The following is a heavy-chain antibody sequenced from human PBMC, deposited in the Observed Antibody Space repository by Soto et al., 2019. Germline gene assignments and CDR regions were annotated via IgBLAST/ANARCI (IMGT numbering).Heavy chain of an antibody. CDR3: ARVGDFYYDSSGSNNWFDP. CDR2: IYYSGST. J-gene: IGHJ5*02. CDR1: GGSISSYY. D-gene: IGHD3-22*01. V-gene: IGHV4-59*01. Sequence: PSETLSLPGTVSGGSISSYYWSWIRQPPGKGLEWFGYIYYSGSTNYNPSLKSRVTISVDTSKNQFSLKLSSVTAADTAVYYCARVGDFYYDSSGSNNWFDPWGQGTLVTVSS.